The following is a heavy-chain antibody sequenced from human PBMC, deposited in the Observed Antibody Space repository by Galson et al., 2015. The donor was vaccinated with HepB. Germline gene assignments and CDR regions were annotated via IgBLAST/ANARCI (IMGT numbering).Heavy chain of an antibody. Sequence: LRLSWAASGFTSRTSWMTWVRQGPGRGLEWVANINADGSDEFYVDSEKDRFTISRDNAKNSLYLQMNSLRPEGTGVYYCATDGGWFRLDTWGQGTLVTVSS. CDR2: INADGSDE. D-gene: IGHD2-15*01. J-gene: IGHJ5*02. CDR3: ATDGGWFRLDT. V-gene: IGHV3-7*01. CDR1: GFTSRTSW.